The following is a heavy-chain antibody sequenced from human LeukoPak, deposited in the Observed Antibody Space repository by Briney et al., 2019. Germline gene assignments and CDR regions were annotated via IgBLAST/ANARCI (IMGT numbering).Heavy chain of an antibody. Sequence: SETLSLTCTVSGGSISSSSYYWGWIRQPPGKGLEWIGSIHYSGSTYYNPSLKSRVTISVDTSKNQFSLKMDSVTAADTAVYYCARMGNPATVTADYWGQGTLVTVSS. J-gene: IGHJ4*02. V-gene: IGHV4-39*01. CDR1: GGSISSSSYY. CDR2: IHYSGST. D-gene: IGHD4-17*01. CDR3: ARMGNPATVTADY.